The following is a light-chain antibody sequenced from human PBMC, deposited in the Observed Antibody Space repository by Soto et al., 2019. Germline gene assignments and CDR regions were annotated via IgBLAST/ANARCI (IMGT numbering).Light chain of an antibody. Sequence: ETVMTQSPATLAVSPGERATLSCRASQSVISIYLAWYQQKPGQATRLLIYRTSNRATGLPDRFSGSGSGTDFTLTISRLEPEDFAVYYCQQYGSSSWTFGQGTKVAIK. V-gene: IGKV3-20*01. J-gene: IGKJ1*01. CDR2: RTS. CDR3: QQYGSSSWT. CDR1: QSVISIY.